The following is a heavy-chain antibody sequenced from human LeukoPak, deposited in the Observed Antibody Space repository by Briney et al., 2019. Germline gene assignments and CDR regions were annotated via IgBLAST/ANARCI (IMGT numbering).Heavy chain of an antibody. CDR2: INPDSGDT. CDR3: ARYSDYTCGLDY. Sequence: VASVKVSCKTSGFTFTVTGYYLHWVRQAPGQGLEWMGWINPDSGDTNSAQKFQGRVTMTTDTSISTAFLELSSLRSDDTAIYHCARYSDYTCGLDYWGQGTLVTVSS. V-gene: IGHV1-2*02. D-gene: IGHD3-3*01. J-gene: IGHJ4*02. CDR1: GFTFTVTGYY.